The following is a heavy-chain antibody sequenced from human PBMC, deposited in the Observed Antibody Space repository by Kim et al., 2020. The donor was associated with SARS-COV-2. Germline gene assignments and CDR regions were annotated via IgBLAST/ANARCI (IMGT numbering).Heavy chain of an antibody. CDR3: ARGRNKIRTITIFGVVNTYGMDV. D-gene: IGHD3-3*01. Sequence: ASVKVSCKASGYTFTSYDINWVRQATGQGLEWMGWMNPNSGNTGYAQKFQGRVTMTRNNSISTAYMELSSLRSEDTAVYYCARGRNKIRTITIFGVVNTYGMDVWGQGTTVTVSS. J-gene: IGHJ6*02. CDR2: MNPNSGNT. V-gene: IGHV1-8*01. CDR1: GYTFTSYD.